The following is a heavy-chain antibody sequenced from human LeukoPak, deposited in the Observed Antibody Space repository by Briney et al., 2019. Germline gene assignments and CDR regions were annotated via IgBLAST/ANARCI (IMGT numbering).Heavy chain of an antibody. CDR2: FSAYSGNA. V-gene: IGHV1-18*01. D-gene: IGHD3-9*01. J-gene: IGHJ4*02. CDR1: GYTDTSYV. CDR3: ARDAPYYDILTGYSAGVSLFDY. Sequence: ASVKVSCTASGYTDTSYVTIWVRQAPGHQLEGRGGFSAYSGNANYAQKLQGRVTMTTDTSTSTAYMELRSLRPDDTAVYYCARDAPYYDILTGYSAGVSLFDYWGQGTLVTVSS.